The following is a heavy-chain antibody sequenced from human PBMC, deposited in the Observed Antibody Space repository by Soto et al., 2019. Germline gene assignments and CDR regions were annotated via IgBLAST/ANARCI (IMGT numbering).Heavy chain of an antibody. CDR2: ISYDGSNK. CDR3: ERAESGWWKGAFDI. Sequence: QVQLVESGGGVVQPGRSLRLSCAASGFTFSSYAMHWVRQAPGKWLEWVAVISYDGSNKYYADYVKGRFTISRDNSKNTLYLQMNRLRGEDKAGYYCERAESGWWKGAFDIWGHGTMVTVSS. D-gene: IGHD6-19*01. CDR1: GFTFSSYA. J-gene: IGHJ3*02. V-gene: IGHV3-30-3*01.